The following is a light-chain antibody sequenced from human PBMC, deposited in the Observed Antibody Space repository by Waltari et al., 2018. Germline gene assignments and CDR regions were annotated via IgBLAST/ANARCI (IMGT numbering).Light chain of an antibody. Sequence: QSALTQPRSVSGSPGQSVTISCTGTRSDVGGSNYVPWYQHNPGKAPKLIIYDVTKRPSGVPDRFSASKSDNTASLTISGLQAEDEADYYCCSYAGSITFWVFGGGTKLTVL. J-gene: IGLJ3*02. V-gene: IGLV2-11*01. CDR3: CSYAGSITFWV. CDR1: RSDVGGSNY. CDR2: DVT.